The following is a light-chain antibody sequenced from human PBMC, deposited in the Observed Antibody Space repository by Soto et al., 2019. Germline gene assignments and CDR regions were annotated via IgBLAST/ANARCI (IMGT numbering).Light chain of an antibody. CDR2: AAS. CDR1: QSISSY. CDR3: QQSYRPGIT. Sequence: DIQMTQSPSSLSASVGDRVTITCRASQSISSYLNWYQQKPGKAPKLLIYAASSLQSGVPSRFSGSGSGTDFTLTISSLQPEDFATYYCQQSYRPGITFSPGTKVDIK. V-gene: IGKV1-39*01. J-gene: IGKJ3*01.